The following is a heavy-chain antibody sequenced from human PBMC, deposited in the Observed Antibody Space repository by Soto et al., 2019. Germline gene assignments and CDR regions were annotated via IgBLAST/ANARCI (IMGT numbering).Heavy chain of an antibody. Sequence: GGSLRLSCAASGFTFSSYWMSWVRQAPGKGLEWVANIKQDGSEKYYVDSVKGRFTISRDNAKNSLYLQMNSLRAEDTAVYYCARKSYGIAAYYYYYMDVWGKGTTVTVSS. V-gene: IGHV3-7*01. CDR2: IKQDGSEK. D-gene: IGHD6-13*01. CDR1: GFTFSSYW. J-gene: IGHJ6*03. CDR3: ARKSYGIAAYYYYYMDV.